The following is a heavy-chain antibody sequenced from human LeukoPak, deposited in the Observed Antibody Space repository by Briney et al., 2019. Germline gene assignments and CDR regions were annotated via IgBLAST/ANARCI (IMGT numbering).Heavy chain of an antibody. Sequence: GGSLRLCCAASGFTFDDYAMHWVRQAPGKGLEWVSGISWNSGSIGYADSVKGRFTISRDNAKNSLYLQMNSLRAEDTALYYCAKDPGGDLNGDFDYWGQGTLVTVSS. V-gene: IGHV3-9*01. CDR1: GFTFDDYA. D-gene: IGHD4-17*01. CDR2: ISWNSGSI. J-gene: IGHJ4*02. CDR3: AKDPGGDLNGDFDY.